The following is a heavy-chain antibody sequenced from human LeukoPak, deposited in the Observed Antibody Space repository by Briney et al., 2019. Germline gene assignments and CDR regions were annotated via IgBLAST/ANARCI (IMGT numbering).Heavy chain of an antibody. D-gene: IGHD3-10*01. V-gene: IGHV1-2*02. CDR1: GYTFTGYY. Sequence: ASVKVSCEASGYTFTGYYIHWVRQAPGQGLEWMGWINPKSGGTNYAQKFQGRVSLTRDTSISTAYMELSRLRSDDTAVYYCARVGLYGSGSYLSYWGQGSLVTVSS. CDR2: INPKSGGT. CDR3: ARVGLYGSGSYLSY. J-gene: IGHJ4*02.